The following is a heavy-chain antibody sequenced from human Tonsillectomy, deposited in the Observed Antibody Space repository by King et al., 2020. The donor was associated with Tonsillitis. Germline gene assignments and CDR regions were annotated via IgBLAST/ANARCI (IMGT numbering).Heavy chain of an antibody. V-gene: IGHV3-15*07. CDR1: GLTFSNAR. J-gene: IGHJ3*02. D-gene: IGHD3-3*01. CDR2: VQIKTVGGTT. CDR3: TTGGGLGI. Sequence: VQLVESGGVLVKPGGSLRLSCAASGLTFSNARMNWGRQAPGKGLEWVGRVQIKTVGGTTDYAEPGKGRFTTYRDDSNNTLYLQMNSLKTEDTAVYYCTTGGGLGIWGQGTMVTVSS.